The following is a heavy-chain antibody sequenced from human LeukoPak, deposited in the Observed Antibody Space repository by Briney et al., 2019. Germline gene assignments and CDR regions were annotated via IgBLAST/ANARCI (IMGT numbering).Heavy chain of an antibody. J-gene: IGHJ4*02. CDR2: IYYSGST. V-gene: IGHV4-59*01. CDR1: GFTFSSYS. D-gene: IGHD3-22*01. CDR3: ARVRYYDAYYFDY. Sequence: GSLRLSCAASGFTFSSYSMNWVRQAPGKGLEWIGYIYYSGSTKYNPSLKSRVTISGDVSRNQFSPKLNSVTAADTAVYHCARVRYYDAYYFDYWGQGTLVTVSS.